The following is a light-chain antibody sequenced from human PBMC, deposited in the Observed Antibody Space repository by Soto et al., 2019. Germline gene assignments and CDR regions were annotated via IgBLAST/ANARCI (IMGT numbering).Light chain of an antibody. J-gene: IGKJ1*01. CDR1: QSVSFN. Sequence: EIVMTQSPATLFVSPGETATLSCRASQSVSFNLAWYQQKPGQAPRLLIYGASTRATGIPARFSGSGSGTEFTLTISSLQSEDFAVYYCQQFNNWPRTFGQGTKVEIK. V-gene: IGKV3-15*01. CDR3: QQFNNWPRT. CDR2: GAS.